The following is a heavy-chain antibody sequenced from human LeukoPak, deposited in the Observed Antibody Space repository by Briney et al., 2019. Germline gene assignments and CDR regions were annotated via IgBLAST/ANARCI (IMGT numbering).Heavy chain of an antibody. J-gene: IGHJ6*02. D-gene: IGHD3-10*01. CDR2: ISYTGNT. CDR1: GGSISSYY. Sequence: SETLSLTCTVSGGSISSYYWSWIRQPPGKGLEWIGYISYTGNTKYNPSLKSRITMSVDTSKIQFSLRLRSVTAADTAVYYCAEHRGGGEVGGYSGLDVWGQGTTVNVSS. CDR3: AEHRGGGEVGGYSGLDV. V-gene: IGHV4-59*08.